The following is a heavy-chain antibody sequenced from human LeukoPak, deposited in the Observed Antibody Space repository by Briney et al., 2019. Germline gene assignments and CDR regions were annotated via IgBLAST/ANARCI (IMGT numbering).Heavy chain of an antibody. CDR2: INPNGGGT. V-gene: IGHV1-2*02. CDR1: GYTFTDYY. D-gene: IGHD3-22*01. CDR3: AKDPRDSSGYYPSRDFDY. Sequence: ASVKVSCKASGYTFTDYYIHWVRQAPGQGLEWMGWINPNGGGTNSARKFQDRVTMTRDTSITTAYMELRSLRSDDTAVYYCAKDPRDSSGYYPSRDFDYWGQGTLVTVSS. J-gene: IGHJ4*02.